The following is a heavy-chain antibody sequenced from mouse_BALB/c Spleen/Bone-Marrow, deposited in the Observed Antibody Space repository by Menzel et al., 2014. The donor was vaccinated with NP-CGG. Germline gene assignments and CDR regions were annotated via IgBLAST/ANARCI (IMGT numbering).Heavy chain of an antibody. D-gene: IGHD2-14*01. CDR1: GYTFTSSW. CDR2: IHPNSGNT. J-gene: IGHJ3*01. V-gene: IGHV1S130*01. Sequence: VQLQQSGSVLVRPGASVKLSCKASGYTFTSSWMHWAKQRPGQGFEWIGEIHPNSGNTNYNEKFKGKATLTVDTSSSTAYVDLSSLTSEDSAVYYCARYDGFAYWGQGTLVTVSA. CDR3: ARYDGFAY.